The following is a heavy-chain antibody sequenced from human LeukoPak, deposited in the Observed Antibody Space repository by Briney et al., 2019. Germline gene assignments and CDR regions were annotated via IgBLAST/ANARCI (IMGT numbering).Heavy chain of an antibody. Sequence: SETLSLTCTVSGGSISSYYWSWIRQPAGKGLEWIGRIYTSGSTNYNPSLKSRVTMSVDTSKNQFSLKLSSVTAADTAAYYCARGTYYYDSSGYHYAGGWFDPWGQGTLVTVSS. CDR2: IYTSGST. D-gene: IGHD3-22*01. CDR1: GGSISSYY. V-gene: IGHV4-4*07. J-gene: IGHJ5*02. CDR3: ARGTYYYDSSGYHYAGGWFDP.